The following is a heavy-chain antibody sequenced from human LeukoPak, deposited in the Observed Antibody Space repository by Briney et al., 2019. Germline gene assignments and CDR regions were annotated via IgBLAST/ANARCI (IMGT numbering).Heavy chain of an antibody. CDR1: GGSINSYY. Sequence: SETLSLTCTVSGGSINSYYWNWIRQPPGKRLEWVGYIFYSGTTNYNPSLKSRVSMSVDTSKNQFSLKLSSVTAADTAVYYCARAVITTWRDYYFDYWGQGTLVTVSS. J-gene: IGHJ4*02. D-gene: IGHD3-22*01. V-gene: IGHV4-59*01. CDR2: IFYSGTT. CDR3: ARAVITTWRDYYFDY.